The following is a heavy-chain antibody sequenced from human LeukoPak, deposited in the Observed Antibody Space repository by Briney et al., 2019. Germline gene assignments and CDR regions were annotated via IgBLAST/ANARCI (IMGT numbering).Heavy chain of an antibody. D-gene: IGHD2-15*01. CDR2: LYLSGDT. CDR3: GRGPSSHYSTY. J-gene: IGHJ4*02. CDR1: GGSISSYY. Sequence: PSETLSLTCTVSGGSISSYYWYWIRQPTGKGLEGIGRLYLSGDTNYSSSLKSRVPMSLDTSKSQLSLKLTSVTAADTAVYYCGRGPSSHYSTYWGRGTLVTVSP. V-gene: IGHV4-4*07.